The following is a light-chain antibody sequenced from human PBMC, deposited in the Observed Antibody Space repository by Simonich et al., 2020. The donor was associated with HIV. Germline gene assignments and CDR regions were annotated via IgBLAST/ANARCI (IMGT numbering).Light chain of an antibody. J-gene: IGKJ5*01. CDR1: QNVNSN. V-gene: IGKV3-15*01. CDR2: SAS. CDR3: QQYNNWPPIT. Sequence: EIVMTQSPATLSVSPGERATLSCRASQNVNSNLPWYQQKPGQAPMLLIYSASTRDPGIPARFSGSGSGTEFTLTISSLQSEDFAVYYCQQYNNWPPITFGQGTRLEIK.